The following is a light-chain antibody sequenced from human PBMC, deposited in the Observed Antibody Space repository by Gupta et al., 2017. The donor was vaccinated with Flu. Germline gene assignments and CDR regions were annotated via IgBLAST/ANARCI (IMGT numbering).Light chain of an antibody. CDR2: AAS. Sequence: DIQMTQSPSSVSASVGDRVTITCRASQDISSRLVWYQQKPGKAPKLLIYAASRLQSGVPSRFSGSGSGTDFSLAITSLQSEDYATYYCQQANSFPFTFGRGTKVEIK. V-gene: IGKV1D-12*01. J-gene: IGKJ4*01. CDR1: QDISSR. CDR3: QQANSFPFT.